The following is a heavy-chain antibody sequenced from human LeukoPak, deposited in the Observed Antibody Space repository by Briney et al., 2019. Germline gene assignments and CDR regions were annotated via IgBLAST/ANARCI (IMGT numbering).Heavy chain of an antibody. CDR1: GFTFSSYD. CDR2: IGTAGDT. D-gene: IGHD6-13*01. Sequence: GGSLRLSCAASGFTFSSYDMHWVRQATGKGLEWVSAIGTAGDTYYPGSVKGRFTISRENAKNSLYLQMNSLRAGDTAVYYCARAYSSPPGYYYYYGMDVWGQGTTVTVSS. CDR3: ARAYSSPPGYYYYYGMDV. J-gene: IGHJ6*02. V-gene: IGHV3-13*01.